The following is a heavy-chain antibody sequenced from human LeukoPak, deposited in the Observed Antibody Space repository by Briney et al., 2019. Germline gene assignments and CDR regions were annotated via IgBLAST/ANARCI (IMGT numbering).Heavy chain of an antibody. J-gene: IGHJ3*02. D-gene: IGHD3-22*01. CDR2: ISGSGGST. CDR3: AKAVNTYYYDSSGYYVGAFDI. CDR1: GFTFSSYA. V-gene: IGHV3-23*01. Sequence: GGSLRLSCAASGFTFSSYAMSWVRQAPGKGLEWVSAISGSGGSTYYADSVKGRFTVSRDNSKNTLYLQMNSLGAEDTAVYYCAKAVNTYYYDSSGYYVGAFDIWGQGTMVTVSS.